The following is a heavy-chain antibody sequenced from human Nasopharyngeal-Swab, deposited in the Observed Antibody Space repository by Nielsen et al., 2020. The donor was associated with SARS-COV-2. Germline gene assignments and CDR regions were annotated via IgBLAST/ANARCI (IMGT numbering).Heavy chain of an antibody. V-gene: IGHV3-7*03. CDR3: ARGYCGGACPEGY. CDR2: IKKDGSEK. Sequence: WIRQPPGKGLEWVANIKKDGSEKYYVDSVKGRFTISRDNAKNSPYLQMNSLRAEDTAVYYCARGYCGGACPEGYWGQGTLVTVSS. D-gene: IGHD2-21*01. J-gene: IGHJ4*02.